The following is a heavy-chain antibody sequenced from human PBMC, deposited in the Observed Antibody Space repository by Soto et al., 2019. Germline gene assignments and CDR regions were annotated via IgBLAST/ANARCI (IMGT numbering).Heavy chain of an antibody. CDR1: GFTFSSYA. V-gene: IGHV3-23*01. D-gene: IGHD2-2*01. J-gene: IGHJ4*02. CDR2: ISDSGGST. Sequence: GGSLRLSCAASGFTFSSYAMSWVRQAPGKGLEWVSVISDSGGSTYYADSVKGRFTISRDNSKNTLYLQMNSLRAEDTAVYYCAKDLFAGPAAADYWGQGTLVTVSS. CDR3: AKDLFAGPAAADY.